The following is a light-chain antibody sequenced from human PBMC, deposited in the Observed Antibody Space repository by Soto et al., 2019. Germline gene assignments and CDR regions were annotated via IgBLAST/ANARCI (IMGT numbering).Light chain of an antibody. V-gene: IGLV3-21*02. CDR1: NIGSTS. J-gene: IGLJ1*01. Sequence: YELTQPPSVSVAPGQTARITCGGNNIGSTSVHWYKQSPGQAPVLVVYDDNDRPSGIPERFSGFNSENTATLTITRVEAGDEADYYCQVWNISTDHYVFGTGTKVTV. CDR2: DDN. CDR3: QVWNISTDHYV.